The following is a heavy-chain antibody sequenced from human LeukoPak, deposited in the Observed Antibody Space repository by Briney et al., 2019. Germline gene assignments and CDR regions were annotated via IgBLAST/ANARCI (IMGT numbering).Heavy chain of an antibody. J-gene: IGHJ4*02. CDR2: INVNRGGT. V-gene: IGHV1-2*02. CDR3: ARRYCSSTSCYYFDY. Sequence: GASLKVSCKASGYTFTDYYMHWVRQAPGQGLEWMGWINVNRGGTNYAQRFQGRVTMTRDTSVTTAYMELSRLKSDDTAVYCCARRYCSSTSCYYFDYWGQGTLVTVSS. D-gene: IGHD2-2*01. CDR1: GYTFTDYY.